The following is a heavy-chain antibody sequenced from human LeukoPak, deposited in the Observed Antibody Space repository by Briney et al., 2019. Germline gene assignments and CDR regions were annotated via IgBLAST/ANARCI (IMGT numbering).Heavy chain of an antibody. CDR3: AREFTVTTGYGIDV. D-gene: IGHD4-17*01. CDR2: ISAYNGNT. J-gene: IGHJ6*02. CDR1: GYTFTSYG. Sequence: GVSVKVSCKASGYTFTSYGISWVRQAPGQGLEWMGWISAYNGNTYYAQRLQGRVTMTTDTSTSTAYMELRSLRSDDTAVYYCAREFTVTTGYGIDVWGQGTTVTVSS. V-gene: IGHV1-18*01.